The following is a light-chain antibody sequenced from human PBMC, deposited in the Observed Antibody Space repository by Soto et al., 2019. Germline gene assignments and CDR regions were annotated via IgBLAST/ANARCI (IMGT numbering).Light chain of an antibody. CDR3: QQSYSTLWT. Sequence: DIQMTQSPSSLSASVVDRVTITFRASQNIINYLNWYQQKPGKAPKLLIYAASSLQSGVPSRFSGSGSGTDFTLTISSLQPEDFATYYCQQSYSTLWTFGQGTKVDIK. V-gene: IGKV1-39*01. CDR2: AAS. CDR1: QNIINY. J-gene: IGKJ1*01.